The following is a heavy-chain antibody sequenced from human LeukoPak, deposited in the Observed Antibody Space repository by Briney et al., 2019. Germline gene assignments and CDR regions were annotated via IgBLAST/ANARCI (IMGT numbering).Heavy chain of an antibody. Sequence: GGSLRLSCAASGFTFSHYGMHWVRQAPGKGLEWVAVISYEGSNKQYADSVKGRFTIARENAKHMLYLEMNKLRAEDTAVYYCAKDGDSLLLHYFDYWGQGALVTVSS. J-gene: IGHJ4*02. D-gene: IGHD3-22*01. CDR2: ISYEGSNK. CDR3: AKDGDSLLLHYFDY. CDR1: GFTFSHYG. V-gene: IGHV3-30*18.